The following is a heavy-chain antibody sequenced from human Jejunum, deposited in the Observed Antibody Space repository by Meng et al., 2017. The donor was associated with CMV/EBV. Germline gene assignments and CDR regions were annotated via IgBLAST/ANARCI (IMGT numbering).Heavy chain of an antibody. CDR2: INHSRGT. CDR3: ARGNYDSSGYYLDY. V-gene: IGHV4-34*01. J-gene: IGHJ4*02. Sequence: GKFKQVGAGLWKHSETLSLTCAADGGSFSGYYWSWIRQPPGKGLEWIGEINHSRGTKYNPSLKSRVTISADTSKYQFSLKLTSVTAADTAVYYCARGNYDSSGYYLDYWGQGTLVTVSS. CDR1: GGSFSGYY. D-gene: IGHD3-22*01.